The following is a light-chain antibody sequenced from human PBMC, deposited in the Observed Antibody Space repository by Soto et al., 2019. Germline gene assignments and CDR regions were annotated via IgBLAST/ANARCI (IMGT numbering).Light chain of an antibody. CDR1: QSLLDSDNGNIY. Sequence: EIVLTQSPGTLSLSPGERATLSCRASQSLLDSDNGNIYLDWYLQKPGQSPQLLIYTLSYRASGVPDRFSGSGSGTDFTLKISRVEAEDVGVYYCMQRIAFPLTFGQGTKLEI. J-gene: IGKJ2*01. CDR3: MQRIAFPLT. CDR2: TLS. V-gene: IGKV2-40*01.